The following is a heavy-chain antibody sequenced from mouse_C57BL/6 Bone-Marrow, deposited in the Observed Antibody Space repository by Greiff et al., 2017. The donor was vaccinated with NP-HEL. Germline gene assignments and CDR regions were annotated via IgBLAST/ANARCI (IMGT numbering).Heavy chain of an antibody. D-gene: IGHD1-1*01. V-gene: IGHV1-26*01. Sequence: EVQLQQSGPELVKPGASVKISCKASGYTFTDYYMNWVKQSHGKSLEWIGDINPNNGGTSYNQKFKGKATLTVDKSSSTAYMELRSLTSEDSAVYYCARSDYYGEPGYFDYWGQGTTLTVSS. CDR1: GYTFTDYY. J-gene: IGHJ2*01. CDR3: ARSDYYGEPGYFDY. CDR2: INPNNGGT.